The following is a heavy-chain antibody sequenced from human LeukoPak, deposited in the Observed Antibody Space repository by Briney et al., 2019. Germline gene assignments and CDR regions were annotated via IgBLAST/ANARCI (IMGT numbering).Heavy chain of an antibody. CDR1: GFSFADTT. Sequence: GRSLRLSCAASGFSFADTTMHWVRQVPGKGLEWVSGINWNSGTMGYADSVKGRFTVSRDNAKNSLYLQMNSLKTEDTALYYCAKDPYMDVWGKGTTVTVSS. J-gene: IGHJ6*03. CDR3: AKDPYMDV. CDR2: INWNSGTM. V-gene: IGHV3-9*01.